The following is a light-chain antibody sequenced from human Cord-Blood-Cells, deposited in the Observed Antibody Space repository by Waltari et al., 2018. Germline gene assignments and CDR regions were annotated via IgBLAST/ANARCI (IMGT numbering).Light chain of an antibody. J-gene: IGLJ1*01. CDR1: SSNIGSNY. CDR2: RNN. V-gene: IGLV1-47*01. Sequence: QSVLTQPPSASGTPGQRVTISCSGSSSNIGSNYVYWYQQLPGTAPKLLIYRNNQRPSGVPDRFSDSKSGTSASLAISGLRSEDEADYYCAAWDDSLSGLYVFGTGTKVTVL. CDR3: AAWDDSLSGLYV.